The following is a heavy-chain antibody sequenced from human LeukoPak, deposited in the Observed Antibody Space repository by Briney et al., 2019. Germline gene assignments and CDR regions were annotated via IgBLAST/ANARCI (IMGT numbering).Heavy chain of an antibody. CDR3: ARGPGGYHNT. D-gene: IGHD5-12*01. CDR1: EFSVGSNY. J-gene: IGHJ4*02. V-gene: IGHV3-66*01. Sequence: PGGSLRLSRAASEFSVGSNYMTWVRQAPGKGLEWVSLIYSGGSTYYADSVKGRFTISRDNSKNTLYLQMNSLRAEDTAVYYCARGPGGYHNTGGQGTLVTVSS. CDR2: IYSGGST.